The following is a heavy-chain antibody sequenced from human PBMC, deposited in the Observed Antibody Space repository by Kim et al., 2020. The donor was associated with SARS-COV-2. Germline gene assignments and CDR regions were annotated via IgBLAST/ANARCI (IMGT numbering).Heavy chain of an antibody. V-gene: IGHV1-69*04. J-gene: IGHJ4*01. CDR2: IIPILGIA. D-gene: IGHD3-22*01. Sequence: SVKVSCKASGGTFSSYAISWVRQAPGQGLEWMGRIIPILGIANYAQKFQGRVTITADKSTSTAYMELSSLRSEDTAVYYCASSGDYYDSSGYSVFDYWG. CDR3: ASSGDYYDSSGYSVFDY. CDR1: GGTFSSYA.